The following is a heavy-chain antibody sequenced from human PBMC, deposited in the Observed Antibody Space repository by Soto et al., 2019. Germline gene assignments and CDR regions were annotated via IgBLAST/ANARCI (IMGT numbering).Heavy chain of an antibody. CDR1: GFTFSSYA. V-gene: IGHV3-23*01. CDR3: EKQGAVGDTQKIPFDY. J-gene: IGHJ4*02. Sequence: GGSLRLSCAASGFTFSSYAMSWVRQAPGKGLEWVSSISGSGVTTYYADSVKGRFTISRDNSKNTLYLQMNSLRAEDTAIYYCEKQGAVGDTQKIPFDYWGQGTLVTVSS. CDR2: ISGSGVTT. D-gene: IGHD2-21*02.